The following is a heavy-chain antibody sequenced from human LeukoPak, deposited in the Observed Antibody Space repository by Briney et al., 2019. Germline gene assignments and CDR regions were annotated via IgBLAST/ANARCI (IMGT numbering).Heavy chain of an antibody. J-gene: IGHJ3*02. CDR1: GFTFSDYY. CDR3: TTSPDSGANVFDI. V-gene: IGHV3-72*01. Sequence: GGSLRLSCAGSGFTFSDYYIDWVRQAPGKGLEWVGRMRNKANRYTTENAASVAGRFTISRDDSKKLVFLQMNSLKIEDTAVYYCTTSPDSGANVFDIWGQGTRVTVSS. CDR2: MRNKANRYTT. D-gene: IGHD1-26*01.